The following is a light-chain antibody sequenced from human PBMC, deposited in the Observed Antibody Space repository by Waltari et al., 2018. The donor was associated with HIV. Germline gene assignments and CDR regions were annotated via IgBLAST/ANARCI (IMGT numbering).Light chain of an antibody. CDR3: QVWDSSTDHWV. CDR1: NIGSKS. Sequence: SYVLTQPPSVSVAPGKTARITCGGNNIGSKSVHWYQQKPGQAPGVVIYDDSDRPSGSPERLSGANSGNTATLTISRVEAGDEADYYCQVWDSSTDHWVFGGGTKLTVL. J-gene: IGLJ3*02. CDR2: DDS. V-gene: IGLV3-21*04.